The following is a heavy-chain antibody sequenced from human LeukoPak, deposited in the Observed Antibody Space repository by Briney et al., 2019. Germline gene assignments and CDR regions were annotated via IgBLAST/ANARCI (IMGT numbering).Heavy chain of an antibody. CDR3: ASLSTVTTDFDC. D-gene: IGHD4-17*01. CDR2: ISGSGGNT. J-gene: IGHJ4*02. Sequence: GGSLRLSCAASGFTFSSYAMNWVRQAPGKGLEWVSAISGSGGNTYYADSVKGHFTISRDNSKNTLYLEMNSLRADDTAVYYCASLSTVTTDFDCWGQGTLLTVSS. CDR1: GFTFSSYA. V-gene: IGHV3-23*01.